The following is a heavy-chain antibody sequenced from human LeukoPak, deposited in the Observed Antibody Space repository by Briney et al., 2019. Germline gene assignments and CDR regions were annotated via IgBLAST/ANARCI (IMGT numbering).Heavy chain of an antibody. Sequence: GASVKVSCKASGYTFTGYYMHWVRQAPGQGLEWMGWINPNSGGTNYAQKFQGRVTMTRDTSISTAYMELSRLRSDDTAVYYCASMYCSSTSCRVYFDYWGQGTLVTVSS. D-gene: IGHD2-2*01. CDR2: INPNSGGT. CDR3: ASMYCSSTSCRVYFDY. CDR1: GYTFTGYY. V-gene: IGHV1-2*02. J-gene: IGHJ4*02.